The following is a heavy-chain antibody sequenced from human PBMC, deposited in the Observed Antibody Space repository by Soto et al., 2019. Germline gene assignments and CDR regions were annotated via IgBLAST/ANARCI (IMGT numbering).Heavy chain of an antibody. Sequence: PSETLSLTCTVSGDSINSDRYYWSWIRQHPGKHLEWIGYIYYSGSTYYNPSLKSRITTSVDTSKHHFSLKLTSVTAADTAIYYYARTDYGSGLPDYWGRGTLVTVSS. CDR2: IYYSGST. CDR1: GDSINSDRYY. CDR3: ARTDYGSGLPDY. D-gene: IGHD3-10*01. V-gene: IGHV4-31*03. J-gene: IGHJ4*02.